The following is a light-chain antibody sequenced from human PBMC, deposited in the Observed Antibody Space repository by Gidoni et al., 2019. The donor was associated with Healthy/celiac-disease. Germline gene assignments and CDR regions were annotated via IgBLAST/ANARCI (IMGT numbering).Light chain of an antibody. Sequence: QSVLTQPPSVSGSPAQRVTISCTGSSSNIGAGYDVHWYQQLPGTAPKLLIYGNSNRPSGVPDRFSGSKSGTSASLAITGLQAEDEADYYCQSYDSSLSGVVFGGGTKLTVI. J-gene: IGLJ2*01. CDR2: GNS. V-gene: IGLV1-40*01. CDR1: SSNIGAGYD. CDR3: QSYDSSLSGVV.